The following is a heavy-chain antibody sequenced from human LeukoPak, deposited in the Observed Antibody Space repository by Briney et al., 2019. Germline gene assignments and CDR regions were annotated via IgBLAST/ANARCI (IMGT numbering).Heavy chain of an antibody. V-gene: IGHV3-48*03. CDR1: GFTFSSYE. D-gene: IGHD3-10*01. Sequence: GGSLRLSCAASGFTFSSYEMNWVRQAPGKGREWVSYISSSGSTIYYADSVKGRVTISRDNSKNTVYLQMNSLRAEDTAVYYCAKGIYGSGSYYSDYYYNMDVWGKGITVTISS. CDR3: AKGIYGSGSYYSDYYYNMDV. J-gene: IGHJ6*03. CDR2: ISSSGSTI.